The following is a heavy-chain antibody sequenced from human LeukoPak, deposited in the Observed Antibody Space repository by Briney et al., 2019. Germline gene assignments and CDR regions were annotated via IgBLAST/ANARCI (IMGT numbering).Heavy chain of an antibody. CDR1: GYTFTSYD. V-gene: IGHV1-8*01. Sequence: GSSVKVSFKASGYTFTSYDINWVGQATGQALEWMGWMNPNSGNTGDPQKFRGRVTKISNISVSTAYMELDSLQSDDTAVYFCARGPSYALWSAEPQNDGRYPYYYYMDVWGKGTTVTVSS. J-gene: IGHJ6*03. CDR3: ARGPSYALWSAEPQNDGRYPYYYYMDV. CDR2: MNPNSGNT. D-gene: IGHD3-3*01.